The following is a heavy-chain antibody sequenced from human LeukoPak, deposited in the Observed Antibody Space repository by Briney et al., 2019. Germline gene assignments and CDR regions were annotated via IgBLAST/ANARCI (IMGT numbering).Heavy chain of an antibody. CDR3: ARDTNYYHYMDV. D-gene: IGHD1-26*01. V-gene: IGHV3-21*01. J-gene: IGHJ6*03. Sequence: GGSLRLSCAASGFTFSSYSMNWVRQAPGKGLEWVSSISSSSSYIYYADSVKGRFTISRDNAKNSLYLQMNSLRAEDTAVYYCARDTNYYHYMDVWGKGTTVTVSS. CDR1: GFTFSSYS. CDR2: ISSSSSYI.